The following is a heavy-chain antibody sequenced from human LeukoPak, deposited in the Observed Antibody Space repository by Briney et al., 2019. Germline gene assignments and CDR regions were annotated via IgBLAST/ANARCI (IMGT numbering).Heavy chain of an antibody. CDR1: GYTFTGYY. D-gene: IGHD3-22*01. J-gene: IGHJ3*02. CDR3: ARLTDYYYDSSGYYKGAFDI. V-gene: IGHV1-2*02. CDR2: VNPNSGDT. Sequence: GASVKVSCKASGYTFTGYYLHWVRQAPGQGLEWMGCVNPNSGDTNYAQKFQGSVTMTRDTSISTVYMELSRLRSDDTAVYYCARLTDYYYDSSGYYKGAFDIWGQGTMVTVSS.